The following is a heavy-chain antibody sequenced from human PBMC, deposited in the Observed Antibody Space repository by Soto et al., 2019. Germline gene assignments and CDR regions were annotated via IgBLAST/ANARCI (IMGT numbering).Heavy chain of an antibody. CDR2: ISGDSGRM. CDR1: GLTFSNYA. J-gene: IGHJ6*02. Sequence: GGSLRLSCAGSGLTFSNYAMSWVRQAPGKGLQWVSGISGDSGRMLYADSVKGRFTISRDNAENSLYLQMNSLRAEDTAVYYCARSICSNFYYAMDVWGQGTTVTVSS. V-gene: IGHV3-23*01. CDR3: ARSICSNFYYAMDV. D-gene: IGHD2-21*01.